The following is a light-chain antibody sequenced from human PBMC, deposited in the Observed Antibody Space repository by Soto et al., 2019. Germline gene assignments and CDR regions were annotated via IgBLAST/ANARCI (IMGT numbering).Light chain of an antibody. CDR1: ESVTTN. CDR2: DAS. V-gene: IGKV3-11*01. CDR3: QHGSRWPGYT. J-gene: IGKJ2*01. Sequence: EIVLTQSPATLSLSPGERATLSCRASESVTTNLAWYQQIPGQAPRLLISDASNRATGVPARFRGSGSGTDFTLTISSLEPEDFSVYYCQHGSRWPGYTFGQGTNLQIK.